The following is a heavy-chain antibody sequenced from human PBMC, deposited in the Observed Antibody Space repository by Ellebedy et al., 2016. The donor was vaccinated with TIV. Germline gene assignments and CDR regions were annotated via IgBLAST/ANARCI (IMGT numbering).Heavy chain of an antibody. D-gene: IGHD3-22*01. V-gene: IGHV3-7*01. CDR3: ARDVLYYYDTSGYYGRFDS. J-gene: IGHJ4*02. CDR2: IKQDGSDK. CDR1: GFTFSNYW. Sequence: GGSLRLXCAASGFTFSNYWMNWVRQAPGKGLEWVANIKQDGSDKYYVDSVKGRFTISRDNAKNSLYLQMNSLRAEDTAVYYCARDVLYYYDTSGYYGRFDSWGQGTLVTVSS.